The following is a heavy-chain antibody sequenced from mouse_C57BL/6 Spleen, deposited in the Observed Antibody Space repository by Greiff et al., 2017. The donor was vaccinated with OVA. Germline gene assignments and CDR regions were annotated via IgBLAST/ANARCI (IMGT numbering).Heavy chain of an antibody. CDR1: GYTFTSYW. Sequence: VKLQQPGTELVKPGASVKLSCKASGYTFTSYWMHWVKQRPGQGLEWIGNINPSNGGTNYNEKFKSKATLTVDKSSSTAYMQLSSLTSEDSAVYYCAREEYDYDAFAYWGQGTLVTVSA. D-gene: IGHD2-4*01. J-gene: IGHJ3*01. CDR3: AREEYDYDAFAY. CDR2: INPSNGGT. V-gene: IGHV1-53*01.